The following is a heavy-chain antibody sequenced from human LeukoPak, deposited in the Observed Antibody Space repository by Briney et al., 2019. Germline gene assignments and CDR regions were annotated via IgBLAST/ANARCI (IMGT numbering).Heavy chain of an antibody. CDR3: ASQSFAKFDP. J-gene: IGHJ5*02. V-gene: IGHV3-7*01. CDR2: IQPDGSEG. CDR1: GFTFSSKW. D-gene: IGHD3-16*01. Sequence: PGGSLRVSCAASGFTFSSKWMSWVRQAPGKGLEWVGNIQPDGSEGYPVDSVKGRFTISRDNARNSLFLQMNSLRVEDTAVYYCASQSFAKFDPWGQGTLVIVSS.